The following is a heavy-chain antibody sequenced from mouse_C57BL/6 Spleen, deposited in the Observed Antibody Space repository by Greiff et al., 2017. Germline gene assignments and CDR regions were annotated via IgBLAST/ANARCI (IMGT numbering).Heavy chain of an antibody. D-gene: IGHD2-3*01. CDR3: ARSYPIYDGYPYYFDY. CDR1: GYTFTDYY. CDR2: INPNNGGT. Sequence: VQLQQSGPELVKPGASVKISCKASGYTFTDYYMNWVKQSHGKSLEWIGEINPNNGGTSYNQKFKGKATLTVDKSSSTAYMELRSLTSEDSAVYYCARSYPIYDGYPYYFDYWGQGTTLTVSS. J-gene: IGHJ2*01. V-gene: IGHV1-26*01.